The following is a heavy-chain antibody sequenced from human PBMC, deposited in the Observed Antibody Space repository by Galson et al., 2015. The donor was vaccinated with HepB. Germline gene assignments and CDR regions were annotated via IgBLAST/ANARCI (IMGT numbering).Heavy chain of an antibody. J-gene: IGHJ4*02. V-gene: IGHV3-48*01. CDR2: ISTTSDNK. CDR1: GFTFSSYT. Sequence: LRLSCAASGFTFSSYTMNWVRQAPGKGLEWISYISTTSDNKFSADSVKGRFIISRDNAKNLLYLQMNSLRAEDTAVYYCTRIALSGSYWYFDYWGQGPLVTVSS. CDR3: TRIALSGSYWYFDY. D-gene: IGHD1-26*01.